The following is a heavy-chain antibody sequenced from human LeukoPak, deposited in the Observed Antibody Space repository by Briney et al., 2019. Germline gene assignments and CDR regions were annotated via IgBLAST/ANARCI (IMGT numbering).Heavy chain of an antibody. V-gene: IGHV3-15*01. J-gene: IGHJ4*02. Sequence: PGGSLGLSCAASGFTVSNNYMSWVRQAPGKGLEWVARIKTKSDGGTTDYAAAVKGRFTISRDDSKNTLSLRMNSLKTEDTAAYYCATYMVRGGDPRYWGQGTLVTVSS. CDR1: GFTVSNNY. CDR2: IKTKSDGGTT. CDR3: ATYMVRGGDPRY. D-gene: IGHD3-10*01.